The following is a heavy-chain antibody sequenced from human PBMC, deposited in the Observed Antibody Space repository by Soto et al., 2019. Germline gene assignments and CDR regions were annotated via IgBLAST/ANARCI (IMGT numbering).Heavy chain of an antibody. CDR3: ARHAGGAAAGDYYYYYGMDV. CDR1: GYSFTSYW. CDR2: IDPSDSYT. V-gene: IGHV5-10-1*01. Sequence: PGESLKISCKGSGYSFTSYWISWVRQMPGKGLEWMGRIDPSDSYTNYSPSFQGHVTISADKSISTAYLQWSSLKASDTAMYYRARHAGGAAAGDYYYYYGMDVWGQGTTVTVAS. J-gene: IGHJ6*02. D-gene: IGHD6-13*01.